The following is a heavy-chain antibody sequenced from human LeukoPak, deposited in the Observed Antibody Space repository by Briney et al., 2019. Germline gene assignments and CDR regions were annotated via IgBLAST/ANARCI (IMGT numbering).Heavy chain of an antibody. CDR2: INCDSGGT. CDR3: ARGYRTGDRTIFAY. CDR1: GYIFNGYY. Sequence: SVKVSCKTSGYIFNGYYIQWVRHAPGQGLECMGSINCDSGGTDYSHRFQGRVTMTRDRSITTVYMEPSKLSFDDTAVYYCARGYRTGDRTIFAYWGQGTLVTVSS. D-gene: IGHD7-27*01. J-gene: IGHJ4*02. V-gene: IGHV1-2*02.